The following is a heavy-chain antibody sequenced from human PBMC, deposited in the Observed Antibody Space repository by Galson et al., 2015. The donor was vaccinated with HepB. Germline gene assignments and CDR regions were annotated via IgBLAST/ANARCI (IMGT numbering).Heavy chain of an antibody. Sequence: SCKASGYTFTSHEINWVRQATGQGLEWMGWMNPNSGNTLYAQKFQGRVTMTRSTSTSTAYMELRSLRSEDTALYFCARGSIAAAGYYGMDVWGQGTTVTVSS. CDR2: MNPNSGNT. D-gene: IGHD6-13*01. CDR3: ARGSIAAAGYYGMDV. CDR1: GYTFTSHE. V-gene: IGHV1-8*01. J-gene: IGHJ6*02.